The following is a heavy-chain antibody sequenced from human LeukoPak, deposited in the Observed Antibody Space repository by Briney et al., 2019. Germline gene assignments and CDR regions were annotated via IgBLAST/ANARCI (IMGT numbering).Heavy chain of an antibody. CDR2: ISSSSSYT. D-gene: IGHD2-2*01. CDR1: GFTFSDFY. V-gene: IGHV3-11*06. Sequence: GGSLRLSCAVSGFTFSDFYMGWIRQAPGQGLEWISYISSSSSYTIYAASVKGRFPNPRDNAENSLYLQVNSLRVEDTAVSDCARVARGSVEPGGGYYFDYWGQGILVTVSS. CDR3: ARVARGSVEPGGGYYFDY. J-gene: IGHJ4*02.